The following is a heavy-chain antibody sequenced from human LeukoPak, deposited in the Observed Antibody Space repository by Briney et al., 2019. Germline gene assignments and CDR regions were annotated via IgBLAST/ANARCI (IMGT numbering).Heavy chain of an antibody. J-gene: IGHJ4*02. D-gene: IGHD3-16*02. Sequence: GGSLRLSCAASGFTFSSYAMSWVRQAPGKGLEWVSAISGSGGSTYYPDSVKGRFTIARDNSKNTLYLQMNSLRAEDTAVYYCAKFTFGGVIAFDYWGQGTLVTVSS. CDR2: ISGSGGST. V-gene: IGHV3-23*01. CDR1: GFTFSSYA. CDR3: AKFTFGGVIAFDY.